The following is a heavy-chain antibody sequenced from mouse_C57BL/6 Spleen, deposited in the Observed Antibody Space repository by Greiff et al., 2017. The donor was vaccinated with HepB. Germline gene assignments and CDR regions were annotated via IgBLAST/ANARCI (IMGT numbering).Heavy chain of an antibody. CDR3: AKQGGRWGYGGGDWFAY. Sequence: VQLVESGPGLVAPSQSLSITCTVSGFSLTSYGVSWVRQPPGKGLEWLGVIWGDGSTNYHSALISRLSISKDNYKSQVFLKLNSLQTDDTATYYCAKQGGRWGYGGGDWFAYWGQGTLVTVSA. J-gene: IGHJ3*01. V-gene: IGHV2-3*01. CDR2: IWGDGST. CDR1: GFSLTSYG. D-gene: IGHD2-2*01.